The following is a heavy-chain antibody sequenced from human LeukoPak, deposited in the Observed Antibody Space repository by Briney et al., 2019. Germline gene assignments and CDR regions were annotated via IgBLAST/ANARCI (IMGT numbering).Heavy chain of an antibody. D-gene: IGHD3-10*01. V-gene: IGHV1-69*04. CDR3: ARDHPGDY. CDR2: IIPILGIA. CDR1: EATFSICA. Sequence: APVKVSCTGAEATFSICAISLERQAPGQGLEWMGRIIPILGIANYAQKFQGRVTITADKSTSTAYMELSSLRSEDTAVYYCARDHPGDYWGQGTLVTVSS. J-gene: IGHJ4*02.